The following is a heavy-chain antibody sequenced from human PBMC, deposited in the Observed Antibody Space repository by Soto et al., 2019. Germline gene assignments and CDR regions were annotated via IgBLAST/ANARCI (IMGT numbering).Heavy chain of an antibody. CDR3: ARDPSSAVAGTGESYYFDY. V-gene: IGHV1-69*13. J-gene: IGHJ4*02. CDR2: IIPIFGTA. D-gene: IGHD6-19*01. Sequence: SVKVSCKASGGTFSSYAIGWVRQAPGQGLEWMGGIIPIFGTANYAQKFQGRVTITADESTSTAYMELSSLRSEDTAVYYCARDPSSAVAGTGESYYFDYWGQGTLVTVSS. CDR1: GGTFSSYA.